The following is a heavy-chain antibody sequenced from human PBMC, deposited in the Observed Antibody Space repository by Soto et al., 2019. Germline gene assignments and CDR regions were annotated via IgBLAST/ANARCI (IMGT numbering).Heavy chain of an antibody. V-gene: IGHV4-39*01. CDR2: TYYSAGT. D-gene: IGHD6-13*01. CDR3: ARHASRGDSSSCYLED. CDR1: GGSVGSSSYY. Sequence: SETLSLTCNVSGGSVGSSSYYWGWIRQAPGKGLEWIVSTYYSAGTYYNPSLKSRVTTSLDASKNQFSLTVTSVTAADTAIYYCARHASRGDSSSCYLEDWAQGTPVTVSS. J-gene: IGHJ4*02.